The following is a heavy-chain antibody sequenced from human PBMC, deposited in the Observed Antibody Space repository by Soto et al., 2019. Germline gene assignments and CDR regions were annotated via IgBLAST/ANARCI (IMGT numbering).Heavy chain of an antibody. D-gene: IGHD2-8*01. V-gene: IGHV4-30-4*01. CDR3: ARNGAXDX. CDR1: GGSISSGDYY. Sequence: QVQLQESGPGLVKPSQTLSLTCTVSGGSISSGDYYWSWIRQPPGKGLEWIGYILYSGTTNYNPSLESRLTIXVXXXXXXXXXXLXXVTAADTAVYYCARNGAXDXWGRGTL. CDR2: ILYSGTT. J-gene: IGHJ4*02.